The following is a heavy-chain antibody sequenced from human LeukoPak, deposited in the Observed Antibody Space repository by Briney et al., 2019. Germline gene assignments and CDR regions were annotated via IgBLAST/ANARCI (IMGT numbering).Heavy chain of an antibody. CDR1: GFTFSDYY. D-gene: IGHD6-6*01. V-gene: IGHV3-11*01. CDR3: ARDPDSSSSETTHDY. J-gene: IGHJ4*02. CDR2: ISSSGSTI. Sequence: GGSLRLSCAASGFTFSDYYMSWIRQAPGKGLEWVSYISSSGSTIYYADSVKGRFTISRDNAKNSLYLQMNSLRAEDTAVYYCARDPDSSSSETTHDYWGQGTLVTVSS.